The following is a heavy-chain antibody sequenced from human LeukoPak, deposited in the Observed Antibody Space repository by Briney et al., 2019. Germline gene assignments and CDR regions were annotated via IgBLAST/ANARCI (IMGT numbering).Heavy chain of an antibody. D-gene: IGHD2-15*01. CDR3: ARQGIGYCSGGSCWLDH. V-gene: IGHV4-61*02. Sequence: SQTLSLTCTVSGGSISSGSYYWSWIRQPAGKGLEWIGRIYTSGSTNYNPSLKSRVTISVDTSKNQFSLKVNSVTAADTAVYYCARQGIGYCSGGSCWLDHWGQGILVTVSS. CDR2: IYTSGST. CDR1: GGSISSGSYY. J-gene: IGHJ4*02.